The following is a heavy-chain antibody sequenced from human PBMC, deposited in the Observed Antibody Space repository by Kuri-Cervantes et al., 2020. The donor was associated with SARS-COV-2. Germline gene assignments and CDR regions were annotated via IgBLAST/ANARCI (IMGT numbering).Heavy chain of an antibody. D-gene: IGHD3-16*02. Sequence: ASVKVSCKASGYTFTGYYMHWVRQAPGQGLEWMGWMNPNSGGTNSAQKFQGWVIMTRDTSITTAYMELSRLRSDDTAVYYCARGRAWIYISGTYRGGWDTVDFWGQGTMVTVSS. J-gene: IGHJ3*01. CDR2: MNPNSGGT. CDR3: ARGRAWIYISGTYRGGWDTVDF. CDR1: GYTFTGYY. V-gene: IGHV1-2*04.